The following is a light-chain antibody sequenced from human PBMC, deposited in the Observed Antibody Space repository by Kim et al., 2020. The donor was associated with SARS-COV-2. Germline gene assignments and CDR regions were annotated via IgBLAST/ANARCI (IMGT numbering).Light chain of an antibody. CDR2: DAS. V-gene: IGKV3-11*01. Sequence: DIVLTQSPATLSLSPGERATLSCRASESISSYLAWYQQKPGQAPRLLIYDASNRATGIPPRFSGRGSGTDFTLTITSLEPDDFAVYYCQQRSSSPPFGQGTRLEIK. J-gene: IGKJ5*01. CDR1: ESISSY. CDR3: QQRSSSPP.